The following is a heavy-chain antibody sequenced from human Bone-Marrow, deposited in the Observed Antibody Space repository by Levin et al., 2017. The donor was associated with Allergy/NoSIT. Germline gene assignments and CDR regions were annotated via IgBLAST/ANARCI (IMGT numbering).Heavy chain of an antibody. CDR2: IYYSGST. V-gene: IGHV4-39*07. D-gene: IGHD1-14*01. CDR1: GGSISSSSYY. J-gene: IGHJ4*02. CDR3: ARDGPELDY. Sequence: SQILSLTCTVSGGSISSSSYYWGWIRQPPGKGLEWIGSIYYSGSTYYNPSLKSRVTISVDTSKNQFSLKLSSVTAADTAVYYCARDGPELDYWGQGTLVTVSS.